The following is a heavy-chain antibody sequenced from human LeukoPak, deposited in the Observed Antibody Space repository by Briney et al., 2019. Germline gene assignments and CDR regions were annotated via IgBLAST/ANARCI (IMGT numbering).Heavy chain of an antibody. CDR3: GRSGYNYGFDF. Sequence: ASVKVSCKASGYTFTNHGINWVRQAPGQGLEWMGWISGYNGNANYAQKLQGRVTMTTDKSTNTVYMELRSLRSDDTAVYYCGRSGYNYGFDFWGQGTLVSVSS. V-gene: IGHV1-18*01. CDR1: GYTFTNHG. D-gene: IGHD5-18*01. CDR2: ISGYNGNA. J-gene: IGHJ4*02.